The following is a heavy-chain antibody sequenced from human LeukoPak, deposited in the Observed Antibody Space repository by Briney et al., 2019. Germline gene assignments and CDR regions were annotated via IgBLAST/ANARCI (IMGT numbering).Heavy chain of an antibody. J-gene: IGHJ5*02. CDR1: GGTFNSYA. CDR2: IIPIFGTA. V-gene: IGHV1-69*06. CDR3: AIAAAGTGWFDP. Sequence: VASVKVSCKASGGTFNSYAISWVRRAPGQGLEWMGGIIPIFGTANYAQKFQGRVTITADKSTSTAYMELSSLRSEDTAVYYCAIAAAGTGWFDPWGQGTLVTVSS. D-gene: IGHD6-13*01.